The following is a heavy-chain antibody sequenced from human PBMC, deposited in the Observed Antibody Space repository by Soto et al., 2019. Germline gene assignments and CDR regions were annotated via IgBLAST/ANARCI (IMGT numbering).Heavy chain of an antibody. Sequence: QVTLKESGPVLVKPTETLTLTCTVSGFSLSNARMGVSWIRQPPGKALEWLAHIFSNDEKSYSTSLKTRLTTSKDPSKSQVVLTMTNMDSVYTDTYYCARFSSSWYPYILYVDYWGQGTRVTVSS. J-gene: IGHJ4*02. CDR1: GFSLSNARMG. D-gene: IGHD6-13*01. V-gene: IGHV2-26*01. CDR3: ARFSSSWYPYILYVDY. CDR2: IFSNDEK.